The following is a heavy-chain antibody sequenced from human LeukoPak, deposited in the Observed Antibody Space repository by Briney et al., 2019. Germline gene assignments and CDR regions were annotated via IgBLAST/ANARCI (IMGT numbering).Heavy chain of an antibody. Sequence: GGSLRLSCAASGFTFSSYSMNWVRQAPGKGLEWVSYISSSSSTIYYADSVKGRFTISRDNAKNSLYLQMNSLRAEDTAVYYCARDGVGEIYEYSSSSILFDYWGQGTLVTVSS. CDR3: ARDGVGEIYEYSSSSILFDY. V-gene: IGHV3-48*04. CDR2: ISSSSSTI. CDR1: GFTFSSYS. D-gene: IGHD6-6*01. J-gene: IGHJ4*02.